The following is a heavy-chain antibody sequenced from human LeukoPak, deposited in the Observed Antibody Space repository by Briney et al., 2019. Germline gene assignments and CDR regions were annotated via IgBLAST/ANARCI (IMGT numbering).Heavy chain of an antibody. J-gene: IGHJ4*02. CDR2: IYYSGST. CDR1: SGSISTYY. D-gene: IGHD1-7*01. Sequence: PSETLSLTCTVSSGSISTYYWSWIRQPPGRGLEWIGYIYYSGSTNYNPSLESRVTISLDTSQKQFSLKLSSVTAADTAVYFCARTFNWNYANFDYWGQGTLVTVSS. V-gene: IGHV4-59*01. CDR3: ARTFNWNYANFDY.